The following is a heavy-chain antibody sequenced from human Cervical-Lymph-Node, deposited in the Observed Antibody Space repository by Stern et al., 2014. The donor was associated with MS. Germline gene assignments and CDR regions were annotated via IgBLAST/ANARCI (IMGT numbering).Heavy chain of an antibody. CDR1: GDSISSSNW. V-gene: IGHV4-4*02. J-gene: IGHJ5*02. CDR2: IYHAGTT. CDR3: VRALGSSSFRYWFDP. D-gene: IGHD6-13*01. Sequence: VQLVESGPGLVKPSGTLSLTCAVSGDSISSSNWWSWVRQSPGKGLEWVGDIYHAGTTNYNSTLKSRLTISADTSKNQFPLRLTSLTAADTAVYYCVRALGSSSFRYWFDPWGQGTLVIVSS.